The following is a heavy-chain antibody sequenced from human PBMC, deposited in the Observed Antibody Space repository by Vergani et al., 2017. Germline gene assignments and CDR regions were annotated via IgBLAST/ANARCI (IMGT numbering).Heavy chain of an antibody. CDR3: AGHPRSRAVAGTWAYYFDY. D-gene: IGHD6-19*01. CDR1: GGSISSSSYY. CDR2: IYYSGST. V-gene: IGHV4-39*01. Sequence: QLQLQESGPGLVKPSETLSLTCTVSGGSISSSSYYWGWIRQPPGKGLEWIGSIYYSGSTYYNPSLKSRVTISVDTSKNQFSLKLSSVTAADTAVYYCAGHPRSRAVAGTWAYYFDYWGQGTLVTVSS. J-gene: IGHJ4*02.